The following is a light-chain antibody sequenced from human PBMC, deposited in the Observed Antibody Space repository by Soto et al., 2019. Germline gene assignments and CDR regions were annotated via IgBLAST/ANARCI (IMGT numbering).Light chain of an antibody. Sequence: EIVMTQSPATLSVSPGGRATLXXRASQSISDTLAWYQQKPGQAPRXLIHGASARATGFPARFSGSGSGTDFTLTISSLQSEDFAVYYCQQYNNWPWTFGQGTKVDIK. CDR3: QQYNNWPWT. V-gene: IGKV3-15*01. CDR1: QSISDT. CDR2: GAS. J-gene: IGKJ1*01.